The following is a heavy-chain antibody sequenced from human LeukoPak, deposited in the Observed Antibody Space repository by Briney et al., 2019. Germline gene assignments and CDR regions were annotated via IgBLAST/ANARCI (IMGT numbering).Heavy chain of an antibody. CDR1: GFTFSSYA. Sequence: GGSLRLSCAASGFTFSSYAMHWVRQAPGKGLEYVSAISSDGGSTYYANSVKGRFTISRDNAKNSLYLQMNSLRAEDTAVYYCAELGITMIGGVWGKGTTVTISS. CDR3: AELGITMIGGV. CDR2: ISSDGGST. D-gene: IGHD3-10*02. V-gene: IGHV3-64*01. J-gene: IGHJ6*04.